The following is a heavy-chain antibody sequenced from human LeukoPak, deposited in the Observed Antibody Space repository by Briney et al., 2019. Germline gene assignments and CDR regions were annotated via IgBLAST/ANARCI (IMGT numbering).Heavy chain of an antibody. CDR1: GFTFSNYW. J-gene: IGHJ4*02. CDR2: IKEDGSEK. V-gene: IGHV3-7*01. D-gene: IGHD3-16*01. CDR3: ARAQNVCSR. Sequence: HAGGSLRLSCAASGFTFSNYWMAWVRQAPGKGLEWVANIKEDGSEKYYVDSVKGRFTISRDNAKNSLYLQMNSLRAADTAVYYCARAQNVCSRWGQGTLVTVSS.